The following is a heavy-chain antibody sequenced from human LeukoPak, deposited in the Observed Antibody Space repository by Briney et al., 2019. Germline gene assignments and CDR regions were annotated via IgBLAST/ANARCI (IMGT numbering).Heavy chain of an antibody. CDR3: ARLVEMATTYFDY. J-gene: IGHJ4*02. V-gene: IGHV4-39*01. Sequence: SETLSLTCTVSGGSISSSSYYWGWIRQTPGKGLEWIGSIYYSGSTYYNPSLKSRVTISVDTSKNQFSLKLSSVTAADTAVYYCARLVEMATTYFDYWGQGTLVTVSS. CDR1: GGSISSSSYY. D-gene: IGHD5-24*01. CDR2: IYYSGST.